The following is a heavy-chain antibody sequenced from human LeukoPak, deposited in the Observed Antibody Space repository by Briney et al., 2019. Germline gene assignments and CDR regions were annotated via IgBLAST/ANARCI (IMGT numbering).Heavy chain of an antibody. Sequence: SVTLSLTCAVYGGTFSGYYWRWLRQPPGKGLEWIGEINHSGSTNYNPSLKSRVTISVDTSKNQFSLKLSSVTAADTAVYYCARDGDYASVSYSGDIWRQGTMVTVSS. CDR2: INHSGST. CDR3: ARDGDYASVSYSGDI. V-gene: IGHV4-34*01. CDR1: GGTFSGYY. D-gene: IGHD3-10*01. J-gene: IGHJ3*02.